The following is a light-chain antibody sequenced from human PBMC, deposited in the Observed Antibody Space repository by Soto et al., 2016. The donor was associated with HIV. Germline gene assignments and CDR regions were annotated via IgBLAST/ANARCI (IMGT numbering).Light chain of an antibody. Sequence: DIQMTQSPSSLSASVGDRVTITCQASQDISRYLNWYQQKPGQAPHVLISDASNLETGVPSRFSASGSGTHFTLTISTLQPEDSAIYYCQQYNTPPWTFGQGTKVEI. CDR3: QQYNTPPWT. CDR1: QDISRY. J-gene: IGKJ1*01. V-gene: IGKV1-33*01. CDR2: DAS.